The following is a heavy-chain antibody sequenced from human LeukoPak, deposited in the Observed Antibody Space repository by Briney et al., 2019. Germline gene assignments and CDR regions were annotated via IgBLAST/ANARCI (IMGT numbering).Heavy chain of an antibody. CDR3: AKSGLNRFDY. V-gene: IGHV3-23*01. CDR2: ISDTGNT. CDR1: GFTLSSYA. Sequence: GGSLRLSCAASGFTLSSYAMSWVRQAPGKGLEWVSAISDTGNTYYADSVKARFTISRDNSKNTLYLQMNSLRAEDTAVYYCAKSGLNRFDYWGQGTLVTVSS. J-gene: IGHJ4*02. D-gene: IGHD2-15*01.